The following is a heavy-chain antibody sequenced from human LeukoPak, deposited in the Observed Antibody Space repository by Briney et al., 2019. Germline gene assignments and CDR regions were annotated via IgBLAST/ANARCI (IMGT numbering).Heavy chain of an antibody. D-gene: IGHD5-12*01. V-gene: IGHV4-59*01. CDR3: ARTPVATYFDY. Sequence: SETLSLTCTVSGGSISTYYWSWIRQPPGKGLEWIGYIFHSGSTYYNPSLTSRVTISGDTSKNQFSLKLTSVTAADTAVYYCARTPVATYFDYWGQGTLVTVSS. CDR1: GGSISTYY. CDR2: IFHSGST. J-gene: IGHJ4*02.